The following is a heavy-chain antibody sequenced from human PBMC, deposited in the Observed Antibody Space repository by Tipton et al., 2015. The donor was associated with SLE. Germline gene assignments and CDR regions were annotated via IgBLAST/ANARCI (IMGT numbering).Heavy chain of an antibody. Sequence: SLRLSCAASGFTFSSYSMNWVRQAPGKGLEWVSYISSASSIMYYADSGKGRFTISRDNAKNSLYLQMNSLRNDDTAVYYCAKGAGSGFDYWGQGTLVTVSS. CDR2: ISSASSIM. V-gene: IGHV3-48*02. CDR1: GFTFSSYS. J-gene: IGHJ4*02. D-gene: IGHD3-10*01. CDR3: AKGAGSGFDY.